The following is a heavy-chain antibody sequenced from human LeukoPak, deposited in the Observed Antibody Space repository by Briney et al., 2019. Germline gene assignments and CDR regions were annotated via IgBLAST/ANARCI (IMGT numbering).Heavy chain of an antibody. CDR3: ARLRPMGGSFPDSFDI. Sequence: SETLSLTCTVSGGSISNYYWSWIRQPAGKGLEWIGRIYTSGSTNFNSSLKSRLTMSVDTSKNQFSLKLSSVTAADTAVYYCARLRPMGGSFPDSFDIWGQGTMVTVSS. J-gene: IGHJ3*02. CDR2: IYTSGST. D-gene: IGHD1-26*01. V-gene: IGHV4-4*07. CDR1: GGSISNYY.